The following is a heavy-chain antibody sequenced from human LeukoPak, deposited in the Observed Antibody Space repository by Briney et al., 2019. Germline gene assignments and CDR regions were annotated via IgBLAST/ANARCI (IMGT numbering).Heavy chain of an antibody. CDR3: AREGGYSSSWSYYYYYYMDV. J-gene: IGHJ6*03. V-gene: IGHV3-30*02. Sequence: GESLRLSCAASGFTFSSYGMHWVRQTPGKGLEWVAFIRHDGSNKYYVDSVKGRFTISRDNSKNTLYLQMNSLRADDTAVYYCAREGGYSSSWSYYYYYYMDVWGKGTTVTVSS. CDR1: GFTFSSYG. CDR2: IRHDGSNK. D-gene: IGHD6-13*01.